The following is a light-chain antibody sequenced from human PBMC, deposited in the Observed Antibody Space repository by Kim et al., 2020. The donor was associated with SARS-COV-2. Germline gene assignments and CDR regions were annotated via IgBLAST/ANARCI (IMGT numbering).Light chain of an antibody. CDR2: GAS. J-gene: IGKJ1*01. Sequence: GVGATPSCRARQSVSSRLFVSSQHKLGQTPRLLVCGASRRAPGVPDRFRGGGSVTVFSHPISRLEPEDYAVYYCHHYATTPPWTFGQGTKVDIK. V-gene: IGKV3-20*01. CDR3: HHYATTPPWT. CDR1: QSVSSRL.